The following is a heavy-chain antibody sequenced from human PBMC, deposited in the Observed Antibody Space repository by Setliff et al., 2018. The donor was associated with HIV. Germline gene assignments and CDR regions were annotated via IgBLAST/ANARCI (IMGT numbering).Heavy chain of an antibody. CDR2: IYYNGKI. D-gene: IGHD2-15*01. J-gene: IGHJ6*02. V-gene: IGHV4-39*01. CDR1: GVSLSSESYY. CDR3: ARRGESTGSWFSSWYSYDMDV. Sequence: SLTCTVSGVSLSSESYYWGWVRQPPGKGLEWVGSIYYNGKIFYNPSLRSRVTIFVDSSKSELSLRLKSVTAADTAVYYCARRGESTGSWFSSWYSYDMDVWGQGTTVTVSS.